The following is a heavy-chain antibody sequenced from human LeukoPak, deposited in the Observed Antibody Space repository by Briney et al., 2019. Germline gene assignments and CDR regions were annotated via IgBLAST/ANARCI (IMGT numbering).Heavy chain of an antibody. CDR3: ARSSYDYVWVPHDY. CDR1: GGSINSYY. V-gene: IGHV4-59*01. CDR2: IYYSGST. D-gene: IGHD3-16*01. Sequence: SETLSLTCTVSGGSINSYYWSWIRQPPGKGLEWIGYIYYSGSTNYNPSLKSRVTISVDTSKNQFSLRLSSVTAADTAVYYCARSSYDYVWVPHDYWGQGTLVTVSS. J-gene: IGHJ4*02.